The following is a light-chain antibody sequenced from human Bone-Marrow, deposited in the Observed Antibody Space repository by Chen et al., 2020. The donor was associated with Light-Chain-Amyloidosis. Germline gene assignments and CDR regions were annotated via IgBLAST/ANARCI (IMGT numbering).Light chain of an antibody. Sequence: SYELTQPPSVSVYPGQTARITCSGDDLPTKYAYWYQQKPGQAPVPVIHRDTERPSGISERFSGSSSGKTATLTISGVQAEDEADYHCQSADSSGTYEVIFGGGTKLTVL. V-gene: IGLV3-25*03. CDR1: DLPTKY. CDR2: RDT. CDR3: QSADSSGTYEVI. J-gene: IGLJ2*01.